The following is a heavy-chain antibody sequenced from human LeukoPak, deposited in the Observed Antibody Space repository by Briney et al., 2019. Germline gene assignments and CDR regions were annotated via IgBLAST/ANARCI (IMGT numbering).Heavy chain of an antibody. V-gene: IGHV1-2*02. CDR3: ASAGRSSWYGTDY. D-gene: IGHD6-13*01. J-gene: IGHJ4*02. CDR1: GYTFTGYY. Sequence: ASVKVSCKTSGYTFTGYYIHWVRQAPGQGLEWMGWIDPNSGGSNSAQKFQGRVTMTRDTSISTAYMELRSLRPDDTAVYYCASAGRSSWYGTDYWGQGTPVTVSS. CDR2: IDPNSGGS.